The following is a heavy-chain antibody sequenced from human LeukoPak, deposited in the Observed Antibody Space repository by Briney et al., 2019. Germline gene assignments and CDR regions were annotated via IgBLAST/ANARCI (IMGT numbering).Heavy chain of an antibody. CDR3: AKEGDYYYYYMDV. V-gene: IGHV3-30*02. Sequence: GGSLRLSCAASGFTFSSYGMHWVHQAPGKGLEWVAFMRYDGSNKYYADSVKGRFTISRDNSKNTLYLQMNSLRAEDTAVYYCAKEGDYYYYYMDVWGKGTTVTVSS. D-gene: IGHD1-26*01. CDR1: GFTFSSYG. CDR2: MRYDGSNK. J-gene: IGHJ6*03.